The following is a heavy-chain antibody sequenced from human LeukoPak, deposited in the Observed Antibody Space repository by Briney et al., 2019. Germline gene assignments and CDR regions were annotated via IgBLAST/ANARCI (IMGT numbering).Heavy chain of an antibody. J-gene: IGHJ6*02. Sequence: GGSLRLSCVASGIIFSPYSMNWVRQAPGKGLEWVSYITGSSNTTYYADSVKGRFTISRDNSKNTLYLQMNSLRAEDTAVYYCARRNGMDVWGQGTTVTVSS. CDR3: ARRNGMDV. V-gene: IGHV3-48*01. CDR1: GIIFSPYS. CDR2: ITGSSNTT.